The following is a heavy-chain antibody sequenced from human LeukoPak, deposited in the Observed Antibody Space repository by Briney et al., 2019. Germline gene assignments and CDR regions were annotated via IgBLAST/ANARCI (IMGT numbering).Heavy chain of an antibody. CDR2: INHSGST. J-gene: IGHJ5*02. D-gene: IGHD3-10*01. CDR3: ARDRGNYYGSGTYYKGGKWFDP. V-gene: IGHV4-34*01. CDR1: GGSFSAYY. Sequence: SETLSLTCAVYGGSFSAYYWSWVRQPPGKGLEWIGEINHSGSTNYNPSLKSRVTMSVDTSKNQFSLKLSSVTAADTAVYYCARDRGNYYGSGTYYKGGKWFDPWGQGTLVTVSS.